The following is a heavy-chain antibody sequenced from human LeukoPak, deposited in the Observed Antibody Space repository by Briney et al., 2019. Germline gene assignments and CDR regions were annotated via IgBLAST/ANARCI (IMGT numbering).Heavy chain of an antibody. V-gene: IGHV3-30*02. CDR1: GFTFSSYG. Sequence: PGGSLRLSCAASGFTFSSYGMHWVRQAPGKGLEWVAFIRYDGSNKYYADSVKGRFTISRDNSKNTLYLQMNSLRAEDTAVYYCAKGLAVFFNYMDVWGKGTTVTISS. J-gene: IGHJ6*03. CDR2: IRYDGSNK. CDR3: AKGLAVFFNYMDV. D-gene: IGHD3-3*02.